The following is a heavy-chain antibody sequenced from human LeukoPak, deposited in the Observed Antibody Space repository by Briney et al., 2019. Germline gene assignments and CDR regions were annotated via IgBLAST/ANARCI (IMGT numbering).Heavy chain of an antibody. D-gene: IGHD3-22*01. CDR3: AREVGYYDNGGYYPSYFDY. J-gene: IGHJ4*02. CDR2: IYYSGST. Sequence: SQTLSLTCTVSGGSISSGGGYYWSWIRQHPGKGLEWIGYIYYSGSTYYNPSLKSRVTISLDTSKNQFSLKLSSVTAADTAVYYCAREVGYYDNGGYYPSYFDYWGQGTLVTVSS. V-gene: IGHV4-31*03. CDR1: GGSISSGGGYY.